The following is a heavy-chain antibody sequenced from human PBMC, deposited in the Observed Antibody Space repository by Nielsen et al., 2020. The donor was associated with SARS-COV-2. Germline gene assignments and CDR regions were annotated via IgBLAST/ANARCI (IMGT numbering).Heavy chain of an antibody. Sequence: SETLSLTCTVSGGSIISSKYYWGWVRQPPGQGLEWIGYIYYTGSTYYNPALESRLTISIDTSRNQFSLNLRSVTAADTALYFCARDRQGYNYYYGMDVWGQGATVSVSS. CDR3: ARDRQGYNYYYGMDV. J-gene: IGHJ6*02. CDR1: GGSIISSKYY. V-gene: IGHV4-30-4*01. CDR2: IYYTGST.